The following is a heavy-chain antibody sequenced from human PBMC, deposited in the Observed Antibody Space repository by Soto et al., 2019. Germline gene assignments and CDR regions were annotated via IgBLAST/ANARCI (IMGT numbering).Heavy chain of an antibody. CDR1: GGTFSSYA. CDR3: ARDSLTYCGGDCYIEGDAFDI. V-gene: IGHV1-69*13. J-gene: IGHJ3*02. Sequence: SVKVSCKASGGTFSSYAISWVRQAPGQGLEWMGGIIPIFGTANYAQKFQGRVTITADESTSTAYMELSSLRSEDTAVYYCARDSLTYCGGDCYIEGDAFDIWGQGTMVT. D-gene: IGHD2-21*02. CDR2: IIPIFGTA.